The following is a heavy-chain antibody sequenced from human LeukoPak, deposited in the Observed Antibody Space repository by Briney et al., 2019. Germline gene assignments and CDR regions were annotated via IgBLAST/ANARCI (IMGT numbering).Heavy chain of an antibody. CDR3: ARVLGSGSYLSFDY. CDR2: TDRDGKSA. V-gene: IGHV3-74*01. D-gene: IGHD1-26*01. J-gene: IGHJ4*02. CDR1: GLTFSSHW. Sequence: GGSLRLSCAASGLTFSSHWMFWVRQAPGKGLVWVSQTDRDGKSAGYADSVKGRFTISRDNAKNSLYLQMNSLRAEDTAVYYCARVLGSGSYLSFDYWGQGTPVTVSS.